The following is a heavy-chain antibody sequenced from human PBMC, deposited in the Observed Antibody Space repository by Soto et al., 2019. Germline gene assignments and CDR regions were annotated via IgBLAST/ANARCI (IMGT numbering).Heavy chain of an antibody. J-gene: IGHJ6*02. CDR1: GFTFSSYG. Sequence: PGGSLRLSCAASGFTFSSYGMHWVRQAPGKGLEWVAVISYDGSNKYYADSVKGRFTISRDNSKNTLYLQMNSLRAEGTAVYYCAKDRDSSGIGYYGMDVWGQGTTVTVSS. CDR3: AKDRDSSGIGYYGMDV. V-gene: IGHV3-30*18. CDR2: ISYDGSNK. D-gene: IGHD6-19*01.